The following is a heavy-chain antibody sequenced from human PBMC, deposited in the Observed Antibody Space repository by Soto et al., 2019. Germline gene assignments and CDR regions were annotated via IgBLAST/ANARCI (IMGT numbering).Heavy chain of an antibody. CDR3: ANDGSSSFDY. D-gene: IGHD6-6*01. CDR2: ISYDGSNK. J-gene: IGHJ4*02. CDR1: GFTFSSYG. V-gene: IGHV3-30*18. Sequence: PGGSLRLSCAASGFTFSSYGMHWVRQAPGKGLEWVAVISYDGSNKYYADSVKGRFTISRDNYKNTLYLQMNSLRAEDTGVYYCANDGSSSFDYWGQGTLVTVSS.